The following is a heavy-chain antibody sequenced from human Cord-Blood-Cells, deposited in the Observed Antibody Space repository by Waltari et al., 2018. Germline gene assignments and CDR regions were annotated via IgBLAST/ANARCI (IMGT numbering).Heavy chain of an antibody. CDR1: GGSFSGYY. J-gene: IGHJ4*02. CDR3: ARDGLGYSNYAHY. CDR2: INHSGST. Sequence: QVQLQQWGAGLLKPSETLSLTCAVYGGSFSGYYWSWIRQPPGKGLEWIGEINHSGSTNYNPSLKSRVTRSVDTSKNQFSLKLSSVTAADTAVYYCARDGLGYSNYAHYWGQGTLVTVSS. D-gene: IGHD4-4*01. V-gene: IGHV4-34*01.